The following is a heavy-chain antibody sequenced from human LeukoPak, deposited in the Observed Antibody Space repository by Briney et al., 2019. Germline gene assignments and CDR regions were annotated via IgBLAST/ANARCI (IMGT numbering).Heavy chain of an antibody. V-gene: IGHV3-23*05. D-gene: IGHD3-3*01. CDR3: ARDWRADF. Sequence: GGSLRLSCATSGFTFSTYAMTWVRQAPGKGLEWVSAIDIYSTKTNYADSVKGRFTISRDNSKNTLYLQMNSLRGEDTAIYYCARDWRADFWGHGTLVTVSS. CDR1: GFTFSTYA. CDR2: IDIYSTKT. J-gene: IGHJ4*01.